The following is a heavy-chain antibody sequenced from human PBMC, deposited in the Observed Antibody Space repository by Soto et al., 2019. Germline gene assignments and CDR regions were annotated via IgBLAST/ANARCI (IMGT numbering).Heavy chain of an antibody. V-gene: IGHV4-30-4*08. CDR3: ARATTVTSSFFYYGLDV. J-gene: IGHJ6*02. D-gene: IGHD4-17*01. CDR2: LYYNGNT. Sequence: QVQLQESGPGLVKPSQTLSLTCTVSGGSISNDDFYWSWIRQPPGKGLEWIGHLYYNGNTYYNPSLKSRLTMSLDTSQNQFSLYLSAVIAADSASYSCARATTVTSSFFYYGLDVWGQGTTVTVSS. CDR1: GGSISNDDFY.